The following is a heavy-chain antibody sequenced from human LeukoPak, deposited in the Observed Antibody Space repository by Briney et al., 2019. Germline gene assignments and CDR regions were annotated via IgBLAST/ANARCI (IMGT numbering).Heavy chain of an antibody. CDR2: INPSGGST. J-gene: IGHJ5*02. V-gene: IGHV1-46*01. CDR1: GYTFTSYY. Sequence: ASVKVSCKASGYTFTSYYMHWVRQAPGQGLVWMGIINPSGGSTSYAQKFQGRVTMTRDTSTSTVYMELSSLRSEDTAVYYCARAGTMVRGVPVGWFDPWGQGTLVTVSS. CDR3: ARAGTMVRGVPVGWFDP. D-gene: IGHD3-10*01.